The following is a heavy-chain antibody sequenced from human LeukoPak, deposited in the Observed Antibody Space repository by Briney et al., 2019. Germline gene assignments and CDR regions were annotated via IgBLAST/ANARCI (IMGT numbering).Heavy chain of an antibody. CDR3: ARYWGSAYYYYYLDV. D-gene: IGHD6-6*01. J-gene: IGHJ6*03. V-gene: IGHV4-59*10. CDR1: GGSISSYY. CDR2: IYTSGNT. Sequence: SETLSLTCTVSGGSISSYYWSWMRQSAGKGLEWIGRIYTSGNTNYNPSLKSRVTISVDTPKNQFSLKLSSVTVADTAVYFCARYWGSAYYYYYLDVWGKGTTVTVSS.